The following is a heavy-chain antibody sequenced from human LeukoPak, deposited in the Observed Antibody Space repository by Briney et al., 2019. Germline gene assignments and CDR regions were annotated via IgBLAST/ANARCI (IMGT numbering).Heavy chain of an antibody. V-gene: IGHV3-9*01. CDR2: ISWNSGSI. Sequence: GGSLRLSCAASGFTFDDYAMHWVRQAPGKGLEWVSGISWNSGSIGYADSVKGRFTISRDNAKNSLYLQMNSLRAEDTAVYYCATEHTYYYDQRMAFDYWGQGTLVTVSS. D-gene: IGHD3-22*01. J-gene: IGHJ4*02. CDR1: GFTFDDYA. CDR3: ATEHTYYYDQRMAFDY.